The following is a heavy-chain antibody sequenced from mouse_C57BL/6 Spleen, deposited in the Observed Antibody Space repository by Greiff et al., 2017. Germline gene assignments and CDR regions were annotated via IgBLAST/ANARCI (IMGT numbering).Heavy chain of an antibody. J-gene: IGHJ4*01. CDR1: GYTFTDYN. V-gene: IGHV1-22*01. Sequence: EVKLVESGPELVKPGASVKMSCKASGYTFTDYNMHWVKQSHGKSLEWIGYINPNNGGTSYNQKFKGKATLTVNKSSSTAYMELRSLTSEDSAVYYCARSDGSSPYYAMDYWGQGTSVTVSS. CDR3: ARSDGSSPYYAMDY. D-gene: IGHD1-1*01. CDR2: INPNNGGT.